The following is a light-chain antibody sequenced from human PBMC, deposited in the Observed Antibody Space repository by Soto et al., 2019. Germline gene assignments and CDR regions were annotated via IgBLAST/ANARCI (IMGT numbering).Light chain of an antibody. Sequence: EIVLTQSPGTLSLSPGERVTLSCKASQNVGSYLAWYRQKPGQAPRLLISGASKRATGISDRFSGSGSGRDFTLTINRLEPEDFAVYFCQQHDSSPLTFGGGTKVEIK. CDR1: QNVGSY. CDR3: QQHDSSPLT. J-gene: IGKJ4*01. CDR2: GAS. V-gene: IGKV3-20*01.